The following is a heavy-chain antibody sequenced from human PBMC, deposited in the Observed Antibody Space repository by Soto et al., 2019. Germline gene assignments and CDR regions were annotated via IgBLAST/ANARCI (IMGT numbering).Heavy chain of an antibody. CDR1: GASFSSFH. V-gene: IGHV4-4*07. J-gene: IGHJ4*02. D-gene: IGHD2-21*02. Sequence: PSETLSLTCTVSGASFSSFHWSWIRQPAGKGLEWIGRVFSSGSTHYNPSLASRVTMSLDASKNQFSLKLFSVTAADTAVYYCASMVTSAYFDYWGQGNLVTVSS. CDR3: ASMVTSAYFDY. CDR2: VFSSGST.